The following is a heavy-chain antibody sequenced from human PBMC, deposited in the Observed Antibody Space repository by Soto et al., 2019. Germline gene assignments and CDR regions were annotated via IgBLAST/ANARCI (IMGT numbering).Heavy chain of an antibody. CDR3: ARDREWGTFDP. CDR2: IYHSGTT. J-gene: IGHJ5*02. Sequence: QVQLQESGPGLVKPSETLSLTCTVSGASISSGGHYWSWFRQPPGKGLEWIGSIYHSGTTYYIPSLSSRVTLSVDTSLNQFSLQLNSLTAADTAVYYCARDREWGTFDPLGQGILVTVSS. D-gene: IGHD3-16*01. CDR1: GASISSGGHY. V-gene: IGHV4-31*03.